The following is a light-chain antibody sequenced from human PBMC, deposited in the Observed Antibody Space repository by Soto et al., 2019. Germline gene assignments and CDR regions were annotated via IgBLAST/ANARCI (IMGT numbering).Light chain of an antibody. CDR2: GAS. Sequence: EIVLTQSPAGLCLSPGERATLSCRASQSVSSYLAWYQQKPGQAPRLLIYGASSRATGIPDRFSGSGSGTDFTLTISRLEPEDFAVYYCQQYGSSPETFGQGTKGDIK. J-gene: IGKJ1*01. CDR3: QQYGSSPET. V-gene: IGKV3-20*01. CDR1: QSVSSY.